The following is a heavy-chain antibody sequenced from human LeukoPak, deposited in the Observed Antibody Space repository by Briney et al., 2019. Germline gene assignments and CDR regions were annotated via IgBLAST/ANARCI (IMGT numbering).Heavy chain of an antibody. D-gene: IGHD3-3*01. CDR1: GFTFSSYA. Sequence: PGRSLRLSCAASGFTFSSYAMHWVRQAPGKGLEWVAVISYDGSNKYYADSVKGRFTISRDNSKNTLYLQMNSLRAEDTAVYYCARSTRRGFNDFWSGSPADYWGQGTLVTVSS. CDR3: ARSTRRGFNDFWSGSPADY. V-gene: IGHV3-30-3*01. CDR2: ISYDGSNK. J-gene: IGHJ4*02.